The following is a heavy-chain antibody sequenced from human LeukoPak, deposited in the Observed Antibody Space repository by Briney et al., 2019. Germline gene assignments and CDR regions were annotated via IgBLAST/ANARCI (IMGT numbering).Heavy chain of an antibody. Sequence: KSSETLSLTCAVSGGSISSSYWWSWVRQPPGKGLEWIGETYHSGSTNYNPSLKSRVTISVDKSKNQFSLKLRSVTAADTAVYYCARNFDDSGSLGYYWGQGTLVTVPS. CDR2: TYHSGST. D-gene: IGHD3-10*01. CDR3: ARNFDDSGSLGYY. CDR1: GGSISSSYW. V-gene: IGHV4-4*02. J-gene: IGHJ4*02.